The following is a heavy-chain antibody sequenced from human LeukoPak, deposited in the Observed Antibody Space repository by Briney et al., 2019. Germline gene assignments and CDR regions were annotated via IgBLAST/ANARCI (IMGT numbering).Heavy chain of an antibody. J-gene: IGHJ3*02. CDR2: IYHSGTT. V-gene: IGHV4-38-2*01. Sequence: SETLSLTCAVSGYSISSGYYWGWVRQPPGQGLEWIGSIYHSGTTYYNPSLKSRVTISVDTSKSQFSLKLRSVTAADTAVYYCARVVSLIVVVIDAFDIWGQGTMVTASS. CDR1: GYSISSGYY. CDR3: ARVVSLIVVVIDAFDI. D-gene: IGHD3-22*01.